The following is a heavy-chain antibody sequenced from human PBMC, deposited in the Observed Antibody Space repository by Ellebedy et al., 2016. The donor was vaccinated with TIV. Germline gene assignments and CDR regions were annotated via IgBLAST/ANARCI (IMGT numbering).Heavy chain of an antibody. CDR2: INPNTGDT. V-gene: IGHV1-2*02. J-gene: IGHJ4*02. Sequence: ASVKVSCKASGYIFNGYCIHWVRQAPGQGLEWMGWINPNTGDTNYAQSFQGRVTMTRDTYISTVYMELSSLRSEDTAVYYCARDLSFDYWGQGTLVTVSS. D-gene: IGHD2/OR15-2a*01. CDR3: ARDLSFDY. CDR1: GYIFNGYC.